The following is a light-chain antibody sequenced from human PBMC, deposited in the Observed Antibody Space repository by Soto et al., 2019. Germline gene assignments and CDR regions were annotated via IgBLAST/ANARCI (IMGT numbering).Light chain of an antibody. CDR2: DAS. CDR1: QSVSSY. Sequence: EIVLTQSPATLSLSPGERATLSCRASQSVSSYLAWYQQKPGQAPRLLIYDASNRATGIPARFSGGGSGTEFALTISSLAPEDFAVYYCQQRSNWPPRFTFGPGTKVDIK. J-gene: IGKJ3*01. CDR3: QQRSNWPPRFT. V-gene: IGKV3-11*01.